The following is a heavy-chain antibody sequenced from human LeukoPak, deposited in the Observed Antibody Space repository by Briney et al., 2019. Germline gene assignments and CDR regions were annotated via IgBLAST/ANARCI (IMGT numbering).Heavy chain of an antibody. CDR1: GFTFSIYD. D-gene: IGHD2-15*01. Sequence: GGSLRLSCAASGFTFSIYDMNWVRQAPGKGLEWVSVISGSGGNTFYAVSVKGRFTISRDNSKNTLYLQLNTLRAEDTALYYCAKRGGTESFFYFSYMDVWGKGTTVTVSS. J-gene: IGHJ6*03. V-gene: IGHV3-23*01. CDR2: ISGSGGNT. CDR3: AKRGGTESFFYFSYMDV.